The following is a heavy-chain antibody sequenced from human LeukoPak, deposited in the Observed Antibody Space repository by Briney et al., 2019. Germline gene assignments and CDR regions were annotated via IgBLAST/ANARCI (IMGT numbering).Heavy chain of an antibody. V-gene: IGHV1-2*02. CDR1: GYTFTGYY. D-gene: IGHD5-18*01. Sequence: ASVKVSCKASGYTFTGYYMHWVRQAPGQGLEWMGWINPNSGGTNYAQKFQGRVTITADESTSTAYMELSSLRSEDTAVYYCARDLGGYSYGYVARFDYWGQGTLVTVSS. J-gene: IGHJ4*02. CDR2: INPNSGGT. CDR3: ARDLGGYSYGYVARFDY.